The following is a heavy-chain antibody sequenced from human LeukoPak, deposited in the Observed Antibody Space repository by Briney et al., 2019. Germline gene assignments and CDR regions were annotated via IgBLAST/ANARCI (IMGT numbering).Heavy chain of an antibody. D-gene: IGHD6-6*01. Sequence: KSGGSLRLSCAASGFTFSSYWMSWVRQAPGKGLEWVSSISSSSSYIYYADSVKGRFTISRDNAKNSLYLQMNSLRAEDTAVYYCARALFSRGSSSSFGYWGQGTLVTVSS. V-gene: IGHV3-21*01. CDR1: GFTFSSYW. J-gene: IGHJ4*02. CDR2: ISSSSSYI. CDR3: ARALFSRGSSSSFGY.